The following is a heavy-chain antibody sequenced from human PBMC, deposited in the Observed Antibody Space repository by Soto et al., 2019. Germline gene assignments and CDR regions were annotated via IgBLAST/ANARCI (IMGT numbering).Heavy chain of an antibody. CDR3: ARCGGRWLVRNWFDP. V-gene: IGHV3-30-3*01. CDR1: GFTFSSYA. D-gene: IGHD6-19*01. J-gene: IGHJ5*02. CDR2: ISYDGSNK. Sequence: QVQLVESGGGVVQPGRSLRLSCAASGFTFSSYAMHWVRQAPGKGLEWVAVISYDGSNKYYADSVKGRFTISRDNSKNTLYRQMNSLRAEDTAVYYCARCGGRWLVRNWFDPWGQGTLVTVSS.